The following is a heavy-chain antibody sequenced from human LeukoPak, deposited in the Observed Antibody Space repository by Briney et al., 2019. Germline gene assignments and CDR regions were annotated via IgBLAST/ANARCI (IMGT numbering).Heavy chain of an antibody. D-gene: IGHD2-15*01. CDR3: ARKGYCSGGSCYSKPLDY. J-gene: IGHJ4*02. V-gene: IGHV1-2*02. CDR2: INPNSGGT. CDR1: GYTFTCYY. Sequence: GASVKVSCKASGYTFTCYYMHWVRQAPGQGLEWMGWINPNSGGTNYAQKFQGRVTMTRDTSISTAYMELSRLRSDDTAVYYCARKGYCSGGSCYSKPLDYWGQGTLVTVSS.